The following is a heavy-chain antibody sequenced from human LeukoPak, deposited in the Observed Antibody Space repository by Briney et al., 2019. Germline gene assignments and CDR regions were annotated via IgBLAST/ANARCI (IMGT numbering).Heavy chain of an antibody. CDR3: ARGWERLWLSFDY. J-gene: IGHJ4*02. D-gene: IGHD5-18*01. V-gene: IGHV1-69*13. CDR1: GGTFSSYA. CDR2: IIPIFGTA. Sequence: ASVKVSCKASGGTFSSYATSWVRQAPGQGLEWMGGIIPIFGTANYAQKFQGRVTITADESTSTAYMELSSLRSEDTAVYYCARGWERLWLSFDYWGQGTLVTVSS.